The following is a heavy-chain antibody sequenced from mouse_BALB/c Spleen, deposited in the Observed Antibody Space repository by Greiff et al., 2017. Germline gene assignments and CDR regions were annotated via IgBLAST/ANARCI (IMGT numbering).Heavy chain of an antibody. CDR3: ARDNYGSSTWFAY. D-gene: IGHD1-1*01. CDR2: IWAGGST. V-gene: IGHV2-9*02. CDR1: GFSLTSYG. Sequence: VQRVESGPGLVAPSQSLSITCTVSGFSLTSYGVHWVRQPPGKGLEWLGVIWAGGSTNYNSALMSRLSISKDNSKSQVFLKMNSLQTDDTAMYYCARDNYGSSTWFAYWGQGTLVTVSA. J-gene: IGHJ3*01.